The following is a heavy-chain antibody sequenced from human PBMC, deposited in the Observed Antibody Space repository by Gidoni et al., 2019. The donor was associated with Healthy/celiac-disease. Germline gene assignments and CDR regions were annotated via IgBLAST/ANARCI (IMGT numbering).Heavy chain of an antibody. D-gene: IGHD3-3*01. CDR1: GGTFSSYA. CDR2: IIPIFGTA. J-gene: IGHJ4*02. CDR3: ARSRGEVYYDFWSGYPVRQEVPFDY. V-gene: IGHV1-69*01. Sequence: QVQLVQSGAEVKKPGSSGKVSCKASGGTFSSYAISWVRQAPGQGLEWMGGIIPIFGTANYAQKFQGRVTITADESTSTAYMELSSLRSEDTAVYYCARSRGEVYYDFWSGYPVRQEVPFDYWGQGTLVTVSS.